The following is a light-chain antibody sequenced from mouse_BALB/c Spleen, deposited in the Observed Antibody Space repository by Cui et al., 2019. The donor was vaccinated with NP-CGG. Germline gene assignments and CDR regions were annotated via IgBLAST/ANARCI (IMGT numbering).Light chain of an antibody. CDR2: GTN. CDR1: TGAVTTYNY. Sequence: QAVVTQESALTTSPGETVTLTCRSSTGAVTTYNYANWVQEKPDHLFTGLIGGTNNRAPGVPARFSGSLIGDKAALTITGAQTEDEAIYFCALWFSNHWVFGGGTKLTVI. J-gene: IGLJ1*01. CDR3: ALWFSNHWV. V-gene: IGLV1*01.